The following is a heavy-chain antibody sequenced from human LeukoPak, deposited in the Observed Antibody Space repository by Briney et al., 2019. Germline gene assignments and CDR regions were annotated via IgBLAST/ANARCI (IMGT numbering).Heavy chain of an antibody. CDR3: ARGTPHYYDSGGYYYFWYFDL. D-gene: IGHD3-22*01. J-gene: IGHJ2*01. CDR2: INHSGST. Sequence: PSETLSLTCAVYGGSFSGYYWSWIRQPPGKGLEWIGEINHSGSTNYNPSLKSRVTISVDTSKNQFSLKLSSVTAADTAVYYCARGTPHYYDSGGYYYFWYFDLWGRGTLVTVSS. V-gene: IGHV4-34*01. CDR1: GGSFSGYY.